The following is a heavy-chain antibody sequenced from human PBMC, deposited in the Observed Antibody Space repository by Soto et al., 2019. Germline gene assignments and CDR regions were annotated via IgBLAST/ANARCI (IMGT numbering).Heavy chain of an antibody. CDR1: GFTFSSYA. CDR2: ISGSGGST. J-gene: IGHJ4*02. V-gene: IGHV3-23*01. CDR3: AEIYYDSSGYYYKGHYFDY. D-gene: IGHD3-22*01. Sequence: EVQLLESGGGLVQPGGSLRLSCAASGFTFSSYAMSWVRQAPGKGLEWVSVISGSGGSTYYADSVKGRFTISRDNSKNTLYLQMNSLRAEDTAVHYCAEIYYDSSGYYYKGHYFDYWGQGTLVTVSS.